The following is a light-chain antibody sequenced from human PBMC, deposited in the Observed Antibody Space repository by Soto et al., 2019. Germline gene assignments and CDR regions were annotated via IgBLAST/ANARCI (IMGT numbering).Light chain of an antibody. Sequence: QSVLTQPASVSGSPGQSITISCTGTSSDIGAYDYVAWYQHHPGSAPRLIIYAVSNRPSGVSNRFSGSKSGNTASLTISGLQAEDEADYYCSSYTTSSTLNVVFGGGTKLTVL. CDR2: AVS. J-gene: IGLJ2*01. CDR3: SSYTTSSTLNVV. CDR1: SSDIGAYDY. V-gene: IGLV2-14*01.